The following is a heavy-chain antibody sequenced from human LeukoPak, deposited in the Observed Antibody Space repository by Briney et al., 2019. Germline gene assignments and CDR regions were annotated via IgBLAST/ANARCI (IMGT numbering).Heavy chain of an antibody. CDR3: ARSPMVRGVMPGAFDI. D-gene: IGHD3-10*01. V-gene: IGHV4-4*02. Sequence: SGTLSLTCAVSGGSISSSNWWSWVRQPPGKGLEWIGEIYHSGSTNYNPSLKSRVTISVDKSKNQFSLKLSSVTAADTAVYYCARSPMVRGVMPGAFDIWGQGTMVTVSS. J-gene: IGHJ3*02. CDR1: GGSISSSNW. CDR2: IYHSGST.